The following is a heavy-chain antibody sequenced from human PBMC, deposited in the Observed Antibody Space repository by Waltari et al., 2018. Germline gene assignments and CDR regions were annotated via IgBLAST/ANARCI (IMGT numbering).Heavy chain of an antibody. D-gene: IGHD6-13*01. V-gene: IGHV3-53*01. J-gene: IGHJ4*02. Sequence: LQLQESGPGLVKPSETLSLTCTVSGGSISSSSYYWGWIRQPPGKGLEWVSVIYSGGSTYYADSVKGRFTISRDNSKNTLYLQMNSLRAEDTAVYYCARDSHLNLYPGIAARDYWGQGTLVTVSS. CDR2: IYSGGST. CDR1: GGSISSSSYY. CDR3: ARDSHLNLYPGIAARDY.